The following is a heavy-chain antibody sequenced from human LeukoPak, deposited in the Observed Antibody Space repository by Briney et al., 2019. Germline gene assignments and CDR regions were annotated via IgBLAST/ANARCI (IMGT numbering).Heavy chain of an antibody. CDR1: GFTFDDYA. CDR3: AKDIQWLAKGYFDY. Sequence: PGRSLRLSCAASGFTFDDYAMHWVRQAPGKGLEWVSGISCNSGSIVYADSVEGRFTISRDNPKNSLYLQMNSLRAEDTALYYCAKDIQWLAKGYFDYWGQGTLVTVSS. V-gene: IGHV3-9*01. J-gene: IGHJ4*02. D-gene: IGHD6-19*01. CDR2: ISCNSGSI.